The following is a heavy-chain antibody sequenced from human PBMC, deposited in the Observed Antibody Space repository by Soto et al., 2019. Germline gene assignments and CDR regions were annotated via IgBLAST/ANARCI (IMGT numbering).Heavy chain of an antibody. CDR3: AKGISSAWYIGYYQH. V-gene: IGHV3-23*01. J-gene: IGHJ1*01. CDR1: GFTFSSYA. CDR2: ISGSGGST. D-gene: IGHD6-19*01. Sequence: EVQLLESGGGLVQPGGALRLSCAASGFTFSSYAMSWVRQAPGKRLEWVSAISGSGGSTYYADSVKGRFTISRDNSKNTLYLQMNSLRAEDTAVYYCAKGISSAWYIGYYQHWRQGTLLTVSS.